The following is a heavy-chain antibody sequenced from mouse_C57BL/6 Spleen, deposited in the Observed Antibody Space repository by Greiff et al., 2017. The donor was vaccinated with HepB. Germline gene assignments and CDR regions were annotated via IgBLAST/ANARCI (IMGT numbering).Heavy chain of an antibody. CDR3: ARLGNWDGAMDY. CDR2: IDPSDSYT. Sequence: QVQLQQPGAELVKPGASVKLSCKASGYTFTSYWMQWVKQRPGQGLEWIGEIDPSDSYTNYNQKFKGKATLTVDTSSSTAYMQLSRLTSEDSAAYYCARLGNWDGAMDYWGQGTSVTVSS. CDR1: GYTFTSYW. J-gene: IGHJ4*01. V-gene: IGHV1-50*01. D-gene: IGHD4-1*01.